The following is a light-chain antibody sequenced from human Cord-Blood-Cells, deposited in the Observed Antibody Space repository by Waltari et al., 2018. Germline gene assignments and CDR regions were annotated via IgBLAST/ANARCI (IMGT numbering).Light chain of an antibody. V-gene: IGLV1-40*01. Sequence: QSVLTQPPSVSGAPGQRVTISCTGSSSNIGAGYDVHWYQQIPGTAPKLLIYGNGNRPSGVPDRFSGYKSGTSASLAITGHQAEDEADYYCQSYDSSLSGWVFGGGTKRTVL. CDR2: GNG. CDR1: SSNIGAGYD. J-gene: IGLJ3*02. CDR3: QSYDSSLSGWV.